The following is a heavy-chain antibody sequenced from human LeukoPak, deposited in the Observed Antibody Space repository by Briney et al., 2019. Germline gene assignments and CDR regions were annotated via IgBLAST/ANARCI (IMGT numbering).Heavy chain of an antibody. Sequence: ASVKVSCKVSGYTLTELSMHWVRQAPGKGLEWMGGFDPEDGETIYAQKFQGRVTMTEDTSTDTAYMELSSLRSEDTAVYYCAISDIVATISAFDIWGQGTMVTVSS. D-gene: IGHD5-12*01. CDR2: FDPEDGET. J-gene: IGHJ3*02. CDR1: GYTLTELS. V-gene: IGHV1-24*01. CDR3: AISDIVATISAFDI.